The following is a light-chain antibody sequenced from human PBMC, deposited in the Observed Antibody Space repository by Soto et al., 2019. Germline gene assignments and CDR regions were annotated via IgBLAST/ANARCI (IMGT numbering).Light chain of an antibody. CDR3: SSYAGSSVV. J-gene: IGLJ1*01. Sequence: QSVLTQPPSASGSPGQSVTISCTGTSSDVGAYEYVSWYQHHPGRAPKLILYEVTKRPSGVPGRFSGSKSGNTASLTVSGLQAEDEADYYCSSYAGSSVVFGTGTKVTAL. V-gene: IGLV2-8*01. CDR2: EVT. CDR1: SSDVGAYEY.